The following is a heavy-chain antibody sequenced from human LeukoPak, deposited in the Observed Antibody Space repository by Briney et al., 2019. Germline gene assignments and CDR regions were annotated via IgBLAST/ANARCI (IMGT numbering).Heavy chain of an antibody. D-gene: IGHD3-3*01. CDR1: GGSISSSSYY. CDR2: IYYSGST. CDR3: ARVFVDFWSGYPYFDY. Sequence: SETLSLTCTVSGGSISSSSYYWGWIRQPPGKGLEWIGSIYYSGSTYYNPSLKSRVTMSVDTSKNQFSLKLSSVTAADTAVYCCARVFVDFWSGYPYFDYWGQGTLVTVSS. V-gene: IGHV4-39*07. J-gene: IGHJ4*02.